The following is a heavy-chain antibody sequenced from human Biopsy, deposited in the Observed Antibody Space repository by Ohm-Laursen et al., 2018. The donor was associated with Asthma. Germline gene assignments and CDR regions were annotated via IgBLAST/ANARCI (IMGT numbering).Heavy chain of an antibody. CDR2: INSVFGTT. CDR1: GGTFNTYV. J-gene: IGHJ4*02. Sequence: PVKVSCKSLGGTFNTYVIGWVRQAPGQGLEWMGGINSVFGTTTYPQKFQDRVTITADDSTSTVYMELSSLRSEDTAVYYCSRKAGSCISRTCYSLDFWGQGTLVTVSS. CDR3: SRKAGSCISRTCYSLDF. D-gene: IGHD2-2*01. V-gene: IGHV1-69*13.